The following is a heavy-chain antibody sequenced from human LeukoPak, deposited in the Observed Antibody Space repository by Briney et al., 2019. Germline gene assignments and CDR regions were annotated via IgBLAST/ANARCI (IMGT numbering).Heavy chain of an antibody. CDR3: ARAYYYGSGSYYFDY. J-gene: IGHJ4*02. V-gene: IGHV1-3*01. CDR1: GYAFTSYA. CDR2: INAGNGNT. D-gene: IGHD3-10*01. Sequence: GASVKVSCKASGYAFTSYAMHWVRQAPGERLEWMGWINAGNGNTKYSQNFQGRVTITRDTSASTAYMEPSSERSEDTAEYYCARAYYYGSGSYYFDYWGQGTLVTVSS.